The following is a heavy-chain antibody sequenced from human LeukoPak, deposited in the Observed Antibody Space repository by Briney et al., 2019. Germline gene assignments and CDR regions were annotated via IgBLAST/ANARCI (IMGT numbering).Heavy chain of an antibody. D-gene: IGHD1-26*01. V-gene: IGHV3-21*01. CDR1: GFTFSSYS. J-gene: IGHJ4*02. CDR2: ISSSSSYI. CDR3: ARTNINSGSYPDY. Sequence: GGSLRLSCAASGFTFSSYSMNWVRQAPGKGLEWVSSISSSSSYIYYADSVKGRFTISRDNAKNSLYLQMNSLRAEDTAVYYCARTNINSGSYPDYWGQGTLVTVSS.